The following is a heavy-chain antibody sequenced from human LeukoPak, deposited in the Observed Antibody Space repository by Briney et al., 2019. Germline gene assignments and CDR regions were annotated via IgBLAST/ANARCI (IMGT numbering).Heavy chain of an antibody. CDR2: INPDGSST. Sequence: GGSLRLSCAASGFTFSSYWMYWVRQAPGKGLVWVSRINPDGSSTSYADSVKGRFTISRDNAKNTLYLQMNSLRAEDTAVYYCAKIPQVAIFSVPNFDYWGQGTLITVSS. V-gene: IGHV3-74*01. D-gene: IGHD3-3*01. CDR3: AKIPQVAIFSVPNFDY. J-gene: IGHJ4*02. CDR1: GFTFSSYW.